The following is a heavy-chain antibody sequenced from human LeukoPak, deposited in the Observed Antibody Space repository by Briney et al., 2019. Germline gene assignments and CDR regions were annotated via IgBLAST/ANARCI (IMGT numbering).Heavy chain of an antibody. CDR1: GLTFSSDW. V-gene: IGHV3-74*01. CDR2: INSDASTI. D-gene: IGHD2-8*01. J-gene: IGHJ4*02. CDR3: AREGCTIGAVCSSLLDH. Sequence: GGSLRLSCAASGLTFSSDWMHWVRQVPGKGLVWVSRINSDASTINYADSVKGRFTISRDNAKNTLYLQMNNLRAEDTAVYYCAREGCTIGAVCSSLLDHWGRGTLVTVSS.